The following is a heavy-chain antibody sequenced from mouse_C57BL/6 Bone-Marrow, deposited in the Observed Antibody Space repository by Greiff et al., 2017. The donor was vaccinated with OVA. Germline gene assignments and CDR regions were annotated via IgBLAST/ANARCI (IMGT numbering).Heavy chain of an antibody. CDR3: ADEPGYFDV. V-gene: IGHV1-82*01. Sequence: QVQLKESGPELVKPGASVKISCKASGYAFSSSWMNWVKQRPGKGLEWIGRIYPGDGDTNYNGKFKGKATLTADKSSSTAYMQLSSLTSEDSAVYFCADEPGYFDVWGTGTTVTVSS. J-gene: IGHJ1*03. CDR1: GYAFSSSW. CDR2: IYPGDGDT.